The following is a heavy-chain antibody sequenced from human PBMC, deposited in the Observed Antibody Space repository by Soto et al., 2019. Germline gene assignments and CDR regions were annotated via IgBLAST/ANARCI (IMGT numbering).Heavy chain of an antibody. CDR2: KWYDGSNQ. CDR3: ARGRITGTTDYGLDV. CDR1: GFTFSSYG. D-gene: IGHD1-7*01. V-gene: IGHV3-33*01. Sequence: QVQLVESGGGVVQPGRSLRLSCAASGFTFSSYGMHWVRQAPGKGLEWVAVKWYDGSNQHYADSVWGRFTIPRDNAKNTVYLQMNSLRAEDTAVYYCARGRITGTTDYGLDVWGQGTTVTVSS. J-gene: IGHJ6*02.